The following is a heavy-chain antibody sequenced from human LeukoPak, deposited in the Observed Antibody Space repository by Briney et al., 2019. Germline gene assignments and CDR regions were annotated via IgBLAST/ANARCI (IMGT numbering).Heavy chain of an antibody. CDR3: ARVYSYGSSFDY. D-gene: IGHD5-18*01. CDR1: GFTFISYY. J-gene: IGHJ4*02. Sequence: GASVKVSCKASGFTFISYYIHWVRQAPGQGLEWMGIINPSGGSTSYAQKFQGRVTMTRDMSTSTVYMELSSLRSEDTAVYYCARVYSYGSSFDYWGQGTLVTVSS. CDR2: INPSGGST. V-gene: IGHV1-46*01.